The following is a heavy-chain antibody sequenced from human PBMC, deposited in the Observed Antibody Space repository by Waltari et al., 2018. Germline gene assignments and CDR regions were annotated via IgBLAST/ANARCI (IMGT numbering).Heavy chain of an antibody. Sequence: QVLLQESGPGLVTPSETLSLTCTVSGLYISNGYFWAWIRQPPGKGLQWIGSIYHIGSAFCNSALESRVTISVDTSKNQFSLRVNSLTAADTAVYYCVRLEDCSGPGGNCYSGDSFALDVWGQGTTVTVSS. CDR1: GLYISNGYF. CDR3: VRLEDCSGPGGNCYSGDSFALDV. V-gene: IGHV4-38-2*02. J-gene: IGHJ6*02. D-gene: IGHD2-21*02. CDR2: IYHIGSA.